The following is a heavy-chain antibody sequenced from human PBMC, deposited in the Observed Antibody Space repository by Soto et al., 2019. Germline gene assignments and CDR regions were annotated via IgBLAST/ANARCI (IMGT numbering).Heavy chain of an antibody. CDR2: IIPIFGTA. V-gene: IGHV1-69*13. J-gene: IGHJ6*02. CDR1: RGTFSSYA. CDR3: ARAHDILTGYYPPGYYNGMDV. D-gene: IGHD3-9*01. Sequence: SVQVSFKASRGTFSSYAISWVRQAPGQGREWMGGIIPIFGTANYAQKFQGRVTITANESTSTAYMELSSLRSEDTAVYYCARAHDILTGYYPPGYYNGMDVWGQGTTVTVSS.